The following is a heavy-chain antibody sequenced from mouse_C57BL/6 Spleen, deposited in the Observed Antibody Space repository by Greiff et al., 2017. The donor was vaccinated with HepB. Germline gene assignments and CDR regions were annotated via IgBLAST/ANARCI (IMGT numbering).Heavy chain of an antibody. V-gene: IGHV14-1*01. CDR3: TTLYSMYYFDY. Sequence: VHVKQSGAELVRPGASVKLSCTASGFNIKDYYMHWVKQRPEQGLEWIGRIDPEDGDTEYAPKFQGKATMTADTSSNTAYLQLSSLTSEDTAVYYCTTLYSMYYFDYWGQGTTLTVSS. CDR1: GFNIKDYY. J-gene: IGHJ2*01. CDR2: IDPEDGDT. D-gene: IGHD2-1*01.